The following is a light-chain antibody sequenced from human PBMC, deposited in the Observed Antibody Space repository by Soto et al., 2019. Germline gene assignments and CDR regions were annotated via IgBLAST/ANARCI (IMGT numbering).Light chain of an antibody. CDR2: AAS. J-gene: IGKJ2*01. CDR3: QHYGSSPFT. Sequence: EIVLTQSPGTLSFSPGERATLSCRASQSVTRNYLAWYRQKPGQAPRLLIYAASSRATGTPDRFSGSGSGTDFTLTISRLEPEDFAMYFCQHYGSSPFTFGQGSKLEMK. V-gene: IGKV3-20*01. CDR1: QSVTRNY.